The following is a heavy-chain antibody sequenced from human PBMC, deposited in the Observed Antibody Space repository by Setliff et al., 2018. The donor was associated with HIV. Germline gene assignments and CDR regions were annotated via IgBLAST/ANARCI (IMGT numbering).Heavy chain of an antibody. CDR1: DGSVSSGSYY. J-gene: IGHJ6*03. Sequence: SSETLSLTCTVSDGSVSSGSYYWSWIRQPPGKGLEWIGYIYYSGSTNYNPSLKSRVTISVDTSKNQFSLKLSSVTAADTAVYYCARGDYYSYYMDVWGKGTTVTVSS. CDR2: IYYSGST. V-gene: IGHV4-61*01. CDR3: ARGDYYSYYMDV.